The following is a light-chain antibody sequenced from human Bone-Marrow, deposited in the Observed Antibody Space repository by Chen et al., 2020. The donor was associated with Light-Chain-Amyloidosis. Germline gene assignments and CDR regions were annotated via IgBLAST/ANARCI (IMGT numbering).Light chain of an antibody. CDR3: SSYTITNTLV. J-gene: IGLJ1*01. Sequence: QSALTQPASVPGSPGQSITISCTGTSSDVGGDNHVSWYQQHPDKAPKLMIYEVTNRPSWVPDRFSGSKSDNTASLTISGLQTEDEADYFCSSYTITNTLVFGSETRVTVL. CDR1: SSDVGGDNH. CDR2: EVT. V-gene: IGLV2-14*01.